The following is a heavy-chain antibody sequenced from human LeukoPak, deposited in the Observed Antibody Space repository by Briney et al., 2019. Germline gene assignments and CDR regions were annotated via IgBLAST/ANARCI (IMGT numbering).Heavy chain of an antibody. CDR1: GGSINLSPYY. V-gene: IGHV4-39*07. CDR2: IFYSGST. J-gene: IGHJ4*02. Sequence: PSETLSLTCTVSGGSINLSPYYWGWIRQPSGKGLEWIGIIFYSGSTYYSPSLNSRVIISVDTSKNQFSLNLSSVTAADTALYYCVREYSRSGSYNYWGQGALVTVSS. CDR3: VREYSRSGSYNY. D-gene: IGHD3-10*01.